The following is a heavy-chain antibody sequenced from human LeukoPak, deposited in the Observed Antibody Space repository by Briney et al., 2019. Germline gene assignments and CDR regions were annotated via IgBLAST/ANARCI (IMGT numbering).Heavy chain of an antibody. J-gene: IGHJ4*02. CDR3: ARGSGSSRSLDY. D-gene: IGHD3-10*01. CDR1: GYTFTSYD. CDR2: MNPNSGNT. V-gene: IGHV1-8*01. Sequence: ASVKVSCKASGYTFTSYDINWVRQATGQGREWMGWMNPNSGNTGYAQKFQGRVTMTRNTSISTAYMELSSLRSEDTAVYYCARGSGSSRSLDYWGQGTLVTVSS.